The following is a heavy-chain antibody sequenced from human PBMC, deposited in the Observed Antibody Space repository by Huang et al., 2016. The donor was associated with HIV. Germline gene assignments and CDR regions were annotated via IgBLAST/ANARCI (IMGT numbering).Heavy chain of an antibody. V-gene: IGHV3-30*04. Sequence: QVQLVESGGGVVQPGRSLRLSCAASGFPFSNYAMHWVRQAPGKGLEWVILLSYTGSNIYYTDSVKCRFSISRDNSKSTMYLHMNTLRVEDTAVYYCARGRDGRSGFYFGDFDNWGQGILVTVSS. D-gene: IGHD3-22*01. CDR3: ARGRDGRSGFYFGDFDN. CDR1: GFPFSNYA. CDR2: LSYTGSNI. J-gene: IGHJ4*02.